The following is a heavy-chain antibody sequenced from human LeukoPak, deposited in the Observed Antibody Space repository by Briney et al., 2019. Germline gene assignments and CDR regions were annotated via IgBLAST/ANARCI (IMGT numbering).Heavy chain of an antibody. CDR2: VYYSGST. CDR3: AGHSSVGREATIDY. V-gene: IGHV4-59*08. D-gene: IGHD1-26*01. CDR1: GASISSYY. J-gene: IGHJ4*02. Sequence: SETLSLTCTVSGASISSYYWSWIRQPPGKGLEWIGYVYYSGSTNYNPSLKSRLTMSVDRSKNQCSLKVSAVTAADTAVYYCAGHSSVGREATIDYWGQGTLVSVSS.